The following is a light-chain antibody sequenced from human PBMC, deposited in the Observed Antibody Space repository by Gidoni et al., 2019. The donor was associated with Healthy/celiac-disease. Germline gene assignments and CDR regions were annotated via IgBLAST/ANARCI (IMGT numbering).Light chain of an antibody. Sequence: QSALTPPASVSGSPGQTITISCTGTRSDVGGYTYVSWYQQHPCKAPKLMIYYVSKRPSGVSNRFSGSKSGNPASLTISGLPAEDEADYYCISYTSSSTHVVFGGGTKLTVL. CDR1: RSDVGGYTY. V-gene: IGLV2-14*01. CDR2: YVS. J-gene: IGLJ2*01. CDR3: ISYTSSSTHVV.